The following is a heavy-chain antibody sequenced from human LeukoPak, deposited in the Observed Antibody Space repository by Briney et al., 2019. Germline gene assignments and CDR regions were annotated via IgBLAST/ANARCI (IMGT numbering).Heavy chain of an antibody. V-gene: IGHV3-23*01. CDR2: ISGSADST. J-gene: IGHJ4*02. D-gene: IGHD3-22*01. CDR3: AKDMGITMIAPDH. Sequence: GESLKISCAASGFTFSSYAMSWVRQAPGKGLEWVSAISGSADSTWYADSVKGRFIISRDNSKNTLFLLMNSLRAEDKAVYYCAKDMGITMIAPDHWGQGTLGPVSS. CDR1: GFTFSSYA.